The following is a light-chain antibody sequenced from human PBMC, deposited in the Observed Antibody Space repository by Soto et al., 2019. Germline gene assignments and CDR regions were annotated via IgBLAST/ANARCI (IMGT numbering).Light chain of an antibody. V-gene: IGLV4-69*01. CDR3: QTWATGIRV. Sequence: QSVLTQSPSASASLGASVKLTCTLSSGHSSYAIAWHQQQPEKGHRYLMNLNGDGSHTKGDGIPDRFSGSSSGAERYLTTSSLQSDDEADYYCQTWATGIRVFGGGTKLTVL. CDR1: SGHSSYA. J-gene: IGLJ3*02. CDR2: LNGDGSH.